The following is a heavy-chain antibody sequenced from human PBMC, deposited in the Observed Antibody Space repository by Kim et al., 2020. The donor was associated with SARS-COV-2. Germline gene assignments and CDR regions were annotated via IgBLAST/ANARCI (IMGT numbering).Heavy chain of an antibody. Sequence: GGSLRLSCAASGFTFSSYGMHWVRQAPGKGLEWVAVISYDGSNKYYADSVKGRFTISRDNSKNTLYLQMNSLRAEDTAVYYCAKGSVLRYFDWLPPYFDYWGQGTLVTVSS. CDR3: AKGSVLRYFDWLPPYFDY. CDR2: ISYDGSNK. D-gene: IGHD3-9*01. J-gene: IGHJ4*02. V-gene: IGHV3-30*18. CDR1: GFTFSSYG.